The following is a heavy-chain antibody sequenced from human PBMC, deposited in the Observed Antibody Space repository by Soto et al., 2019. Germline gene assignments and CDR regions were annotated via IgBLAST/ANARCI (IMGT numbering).Heavy chain of an antibody. V-gene: IGHV3-11*05. J-gene: IGHJ4*02. CDR2: VSSRSTSK. D-gene: IGHD2-8*01. CDR1: GFTFSDYY. Sequence: QVHLVESGGGSVKPGGSLRLSCAASGFTFSDYYMTWIRQAPGKGLEWVSYVSSRSTSKNYADSMKGRFTISRDNAKNSLYLQMNSLRAEETAVYSCASDNGGTFDYWGQGTLVTVSS. CDR3: ASDNGGTFDY.